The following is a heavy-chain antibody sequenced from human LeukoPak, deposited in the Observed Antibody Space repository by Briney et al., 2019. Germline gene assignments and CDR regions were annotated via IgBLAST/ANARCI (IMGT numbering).Heavy chain of an antibody. V-gene: IGHV4-59*01. CDR2: IYYSGST. J-gene: IGHJ3*02. D-gene: IGHD3-3*01. CDR3: ERGRFLDAFDI. CDR1: GGSISSYY. Sequence: SETLSLTCTVSGGSISSYYWSWIRQPPGEGLEWIAYIYYSGSTKYKPSLKSRVTISVDTSKNQFSLKLSSVTAADADVYYCERGRFLDAFDIWGQGTMVTVSS.